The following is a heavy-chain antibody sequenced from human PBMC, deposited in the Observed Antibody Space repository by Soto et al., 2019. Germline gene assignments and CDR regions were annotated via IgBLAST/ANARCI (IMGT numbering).Heavy chain of an antibody. V-gene: IGHV4-31*03. Sequence: QVQLQESGPGLVKPSQTLSLTCTVSGGSISSGGYYWSWIRQHPGKGLEWIGYIYYSGSTYYNPSLKSRVTISVDTSKNQFSLKLSSVTAADTAVYYCARSPDCSGGSCYSRWFDPWGQGTLVTVSS. J-gene: IGHJ5*02. CDR2: IYYSGST. D-gene: IGHD2-15*01. CDR3: ARSPDCSGGSCYSRWFDP. CDR1: GGSISSGGYY.